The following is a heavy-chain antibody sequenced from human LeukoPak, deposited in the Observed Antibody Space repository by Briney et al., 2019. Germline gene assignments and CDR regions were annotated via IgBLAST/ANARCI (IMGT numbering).Heavy chain of an antibody. D-gene: IGHD6-13*01. Sequence: SETLSLTCTVSGGSISPYYWSWIRQPPGKGLEWIGYVYYSGSTTYNPSLRSRVTISVDTSKNQFSLKLSSVTAADTAVYYCASYSSRGYNDAFDNWGQGTMVTVSS. CDR3: ASYSSRGYNDAFDN. J-gene: IGHJ3*02. CDR1: GGSISPYY. CDR2: VYYSGST. V-gene: IGHV4-59*12.